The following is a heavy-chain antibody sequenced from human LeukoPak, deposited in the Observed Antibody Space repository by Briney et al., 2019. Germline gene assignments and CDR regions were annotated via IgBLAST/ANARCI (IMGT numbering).Heavy chain of an antibody. J-gene: IGHJ3*02. D-gene: IGHD2-15*01. Sequence: SGPTLVNPTQTLTLTCTFSGFSLSTYGEGVAWIRQPPGKALEWLALIYWDDDKRYSPSLKSRLTITKDTSKNQVVLTMTNMDPVDTATYYCARHCSGGSCSSFDAFDIWGQGTMVTVSS. V-gene: IGHV2-5*02. CDR2: IYWDDDK. CDR3: ARHCSGGSCSSFDAFDI. CDR1: GFSLSTYGEG.